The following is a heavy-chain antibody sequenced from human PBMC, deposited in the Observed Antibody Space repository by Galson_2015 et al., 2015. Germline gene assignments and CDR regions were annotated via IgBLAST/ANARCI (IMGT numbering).Heavy chain of an antibody. V-gene: IGHV3-7*01. CDR2: IKQDGSEK. D-gene: IGHD3-3*01. CDR1: KFTFSNYW. CDR3: ARVLYDFWSGYYSDY. J-gene: IGHJ4*02. Sequence: SLRLSCAASKFTFSNYWMSWVRQAPGKGLEWVANIKQDGSEKYYVDSVKGRFTISRDNGKNSLYLQMNSLRAEDTAVYYCARVLYDFWSGYYSDYWGQGTLVTVSS.